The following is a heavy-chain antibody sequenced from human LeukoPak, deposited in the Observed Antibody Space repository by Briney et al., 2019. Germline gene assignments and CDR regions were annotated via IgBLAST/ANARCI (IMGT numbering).Heavy chain of an antibody. J-gene: IGHJ4*02. CDR2: IRFDGSNQ. CDR1: GFTFSSYG. V-gene: IGHV3-30*02. Sequence: PGGSLRLSCAASGFTFSSYGMHWVRQAPGKGLEWVAFIRFDGSNQYYADSVKGRFTISRDNSKNTLYLQMNSLRAEDTAVYYCAKDTTSIQRTTGVLTSDYWGQGTLVTVSS. D-gene: IGHD3-9*01. CDR3: AKDTTSIQRTTGVLTSDY.